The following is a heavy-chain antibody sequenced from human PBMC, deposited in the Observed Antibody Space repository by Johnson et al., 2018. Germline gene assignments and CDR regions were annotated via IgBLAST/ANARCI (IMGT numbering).Heavy chain of an antibody. D-gene: IGHD3-3*01. CDR2: MRSRAYGGTT. Sequence: VELVEAGGGLVKPGRSLGLSCTASAFTFGDYAMSWFRQAPGKGLEWVGFMRSRAYGGTTEYDASVKGIFTIPRDDSKSIAYLQMNSLKTEDTAVYYCTRASPYDFWSGNASAAFDIWGQGTMVTVSS. V-gene: IGHV3-49*05. J-gene: IGHJ3*02. CDR1: AFTFGDYA. CDR3: TRASPYDFWSGNASAAFDI.